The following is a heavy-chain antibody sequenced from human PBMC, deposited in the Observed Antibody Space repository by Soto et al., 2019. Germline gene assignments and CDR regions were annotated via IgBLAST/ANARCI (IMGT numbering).Heavy chain of an antibody. V-gene: IGHV1-18*04. CDR2: VSTSKRST. Sequence: QGKLVQSGPEVKKPGASVKVSCTASGYSFSSYDITWVRQAPGQGLEWLGWVSTSKRSTMSAEKIQGRLTMTTDTSTTTGYMELRGLRSEDTAVYYCARDSGAALYGEDALDIWGQGTMVSVSS. CDR1: GYSFSSYD. CDR3: ARDSGAALYGEDALDI. D-gene: IGHD3-10*01. J-gene: IGHJ3*02.